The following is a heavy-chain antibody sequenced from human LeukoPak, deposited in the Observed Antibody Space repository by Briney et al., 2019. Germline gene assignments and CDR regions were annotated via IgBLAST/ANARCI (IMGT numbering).Heavy chain of an antibody. CDR3: ARGGYCSGGSCFNLDY. J-gene: IGHJ4*02. D-gene: IGHD2-15*01. Sequence: GGSLRLSCAASRFTFHDYGMTWVRQVPGKGLEWVSGINWNGDTTGYANSMKGRFIISRDNAKNSLYLQMNSLRAEDTALYYCARGGYCSGGSCFNLDYWGQGTLVTVSS. V-gene: IGHV3-20*04. CDR1: RFTFHDYG. CDR2: INWNGDTT.